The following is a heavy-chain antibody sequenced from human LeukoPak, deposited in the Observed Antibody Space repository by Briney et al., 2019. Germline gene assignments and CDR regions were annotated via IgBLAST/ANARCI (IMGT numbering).Heavy chain of an antibody. V-gene: IGHV1-69*06. J-gene: IGHJ4*02. CDR1: GGTFSSYA. CDR3: ARDDVVRGAIGGLFDY. D-gene: IGHD3-10*01. CDR2: IIPIFGTA. Sequence: LGASVKVSCKASGGTFSSYAISWVRQARGQGLEWMGGIIPIFGTANYAQKFQGRVTITADKSTSTAYMELSSLRSEDTAVYYCARDDVVRGAIGGLFDYWGQGTLVTVSS.